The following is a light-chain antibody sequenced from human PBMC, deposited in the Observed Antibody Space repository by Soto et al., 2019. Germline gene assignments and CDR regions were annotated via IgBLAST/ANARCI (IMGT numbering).Light chain of an antibody. CDR3: QQYNHWPRMLS. Sequence: EIVLTQSPATLYVSPGETATLSCRASQSLSSNVAWYQQRPRQAPRLLICATSSRASDVPARFSGTGSGTEFTLTIASLQSEDFAIYYCQQYNHWPRMLSFGGGTKVDIK. CDR1: QSLSSN. CDR2: ATS. J-gene: IGKJ4*01. V-gene: IGKV3-15*01.